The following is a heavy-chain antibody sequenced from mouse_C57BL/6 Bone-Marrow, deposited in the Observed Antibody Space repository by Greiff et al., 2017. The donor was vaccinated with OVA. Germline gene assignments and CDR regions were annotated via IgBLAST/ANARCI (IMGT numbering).Heavy chain of an antibody. CDR2: IYPGSGST. V-gene: IGHV1-55*01. J-gene: IGHJ3*01. CDR3: ARSYYSNSHFAY. Sequence: VQLQQPGAELVKPGASVKMSCKASGYTFTSYWITWVKQRPGQGLEWIGDIYPGSGSTNYNEKFKSKATLTVDTSSSTAYMQLSSLTSEDSAVYYCARSYYSNSHFAYWGQGTLVTVSA. CDR1: GYTFTSYW. D-gene: IGHD2-5*01.